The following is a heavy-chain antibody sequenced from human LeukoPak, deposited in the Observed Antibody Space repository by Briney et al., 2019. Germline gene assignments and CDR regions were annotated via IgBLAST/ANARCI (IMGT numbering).Heavy chain of an antibody. V-gene: IGHV4-59*01. CDR3: VVYIAGGGGRGY. D-gene: IGHD1-26*01. Sequence: SETLSLTCTVSGDSTSSDHWSWVRQPPGKGLDWIGHISYRGSMKYNPSLESRVSISLDTSNNQFSLKLTTLTAADTAVYYCVVYIAGGGGRGYWGQGTLVIVSS. CDR1: GDSTSSDH. J-gene: IGHJ4*02. CDR2: ISYRGSM.